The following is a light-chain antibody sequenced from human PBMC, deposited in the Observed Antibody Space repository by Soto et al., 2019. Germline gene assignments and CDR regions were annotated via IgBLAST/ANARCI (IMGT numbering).Light chain of an antibody. V-gene: IGLV2-14*01. CDR2: EVT. CDR3: SSYASSSTLVL. Sequence: QAASVSGSPGQSITISCTGSSSDLGTYSYVSWYQQHPGKAPRLMIYEVTTRPSGVSNRFSGSKSGNTASLTISGLQPEDEADYYCSSYASSSTLVLFGGGTKLTVL. J-gene: IGLJ2*01. CDR1: SSDLGTYSY.